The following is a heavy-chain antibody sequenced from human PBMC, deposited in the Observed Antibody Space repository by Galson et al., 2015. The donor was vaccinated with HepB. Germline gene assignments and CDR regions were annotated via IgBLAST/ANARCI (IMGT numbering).Heavy chain of an antibody. Sequence: SLRLSCAASGFTFSSYSMNWVRQAPGKGLEWVSSISSSSSYIYYADSVKGRFTISRDNAKNSLYLQMNSLRAEDTAVYYCAGEGQTNWNSGLNMHWGQGTLVTVSS. V-gene: IGHV3-21*01. J-gene: IGHJ4*02. CDR3: AGEGQTNWNSGLNMH. D-gene: IGHD1-7*01. CDR1: GFTFSSYS. CDR2: ISSSSSYI.